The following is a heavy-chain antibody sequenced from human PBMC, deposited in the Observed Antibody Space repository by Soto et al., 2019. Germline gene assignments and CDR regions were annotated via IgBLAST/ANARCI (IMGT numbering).Heavy chain of an antibody. CDR3: ARGALRTQDIVVVPAARGYDNWFDP. D-gene: IGHD2-2*01. V-gene: IGHV4-34*01. J-gene: IGHJ5*02. CDR2: INHSGST. CDR1: GGSFSGYY. Sequence: SETLSLTCAVYGGSFSGYYWSWIRQPPGKGLEWIGEINHSGSTNYNPSLKSRVTISVDTSKNQFSLKLSSVTAADTAVYYCARGALRTQDIVVVPAARGYDNWFDPWGQGTLVTVSS.